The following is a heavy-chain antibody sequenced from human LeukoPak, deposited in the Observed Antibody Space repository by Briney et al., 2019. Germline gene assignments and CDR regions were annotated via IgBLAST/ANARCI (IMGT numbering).Heavy chain of an antibody. D-gene: IGHD3-16*01. CDR3: AIETRRGDAFDI. CDR2: ISSNGGST. Sequence: GGSLRLSCAASGFTFSNYAMHWVRQAPGKRLEYVSAISSNGGSTYYANSVKGRFTISRDKSKNTVYLKMGSLRAEDMAVYYCAIETRRGDAFDIWGQGTMVTVSS. J-gene: IGHJ3*02. V-gene: IGHV3-64*01. CDR1: GFTFSNYA.